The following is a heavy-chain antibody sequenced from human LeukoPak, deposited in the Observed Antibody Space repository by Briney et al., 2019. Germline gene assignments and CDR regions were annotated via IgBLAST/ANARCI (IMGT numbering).Heavy chain of an antibody. CDR3: ASDVDYGDYDRLDY. J-gene: IGHJ4*02. CDR2: INPNSGGT. D-gene: IGHD4-17*01. V-gene: IGHV1-2*02. Sequence: ASVKVSCKASGYTFTSYDINWVRQATGQGLEWMGWINPNSGGTNYAQKFQGRVTMTRDTSISTAYMELSRLRSDDTAVYYCASDVDYGDYDRLDYWGQGTLVTVSS. CDR1: GYTFTSYD.